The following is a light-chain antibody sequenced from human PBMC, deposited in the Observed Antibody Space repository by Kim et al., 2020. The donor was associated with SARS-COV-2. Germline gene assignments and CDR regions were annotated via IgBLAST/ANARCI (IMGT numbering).Light chain of an antibody. CDR1: ALAKQY. CDR3: QSADSIGTYWV. V-gene: IGLV3-25*03. J-gene: IGLJ3*02. Sequence: PGPPARITCSGDALAKQYGFWFQQKPAQAPVLVIYNDSDRPSGIHERFSGSSSGTTVTLTISGVQAEDEAYYYCQSADSIGTYWVFGGGTKVTVL. CDR2: NDS.